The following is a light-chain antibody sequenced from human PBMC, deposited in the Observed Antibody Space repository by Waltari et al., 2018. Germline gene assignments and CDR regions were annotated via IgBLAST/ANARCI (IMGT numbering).Light chain of an antibody. V-gene: IGKV3-20*01. CDR2: GAS. J-gene: IGKJ1*01. CDR1: QSVSRA. Sequence: SCRASQSVSRALAWYQQKPGQAPRLLISGASNRATGIPDRFSGSGSGTDFRLTISSLEPEDFAVYYCQHYVRLPATFGQGTKVEIK. CDR3: QHYVRLPAT.